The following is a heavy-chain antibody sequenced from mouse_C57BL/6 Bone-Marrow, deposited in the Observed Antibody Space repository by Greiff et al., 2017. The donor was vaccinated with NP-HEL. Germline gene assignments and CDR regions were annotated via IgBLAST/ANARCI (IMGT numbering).Heavy chain of an antibody. CDR1: GYTFTSYW. J-gene: IGHJ2*01. Sequence: QVQLQQPGAELVKPGASVKVSCKASGYTFTSYWMHWVKQRPGQGLEWIGRIHPSDSDTNYNQKFKGKATLTVDKSSSTAYMQLSSLTSEDSAVYYCAIRGGNYYGSSLGYWGQGTTLTVSS. V-gene: IGHV1-74*01. CDR3: AIRGGNYYGSSLGY. D-gene: IGHD1-1*01. CDR2: IHPSDSDT.